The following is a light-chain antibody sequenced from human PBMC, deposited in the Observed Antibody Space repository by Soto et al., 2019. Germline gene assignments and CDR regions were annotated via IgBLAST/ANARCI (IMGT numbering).Light chain of an antibody. CDR2: GNS. Sequence: QSVLTQPPSVSGAPGPRVTISCTGSRSNLGAGYDVNWYQQFPGTAPKVLIHGNSNRPSGVPDRFSGSKSGTSASLDITGLQAEDEADYYGQAYVSSLSGSVFGTGTKVTVL. V-gene: IGLV1-40*01. CDR1: RSNLGAGYD. CDR3: QAYVSSLSGSV. J-gene: IGLJ1*01.